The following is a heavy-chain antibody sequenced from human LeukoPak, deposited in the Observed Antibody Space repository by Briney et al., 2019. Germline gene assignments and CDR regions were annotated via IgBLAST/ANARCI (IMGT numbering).Heavy chain of an antibody. Sequence: ASVKVSCKSSGYPFTTYGITWVRQAPGHGLEWMGWIGTYNGNTNYAQKFQGRVTMTPDTSTSTAYMELRSLISDDTAVYYCARYGGNSPKAFDYWGQGTLVTVSS. CDR2: IGTYNGNT. CDR1: GYPFTTYG. CDR3: ARYGGNSPKAFDY. D-gene: IGHD4-23*01. J-gene: IGHJ4*02. V-gene: IGHV1-18*01.